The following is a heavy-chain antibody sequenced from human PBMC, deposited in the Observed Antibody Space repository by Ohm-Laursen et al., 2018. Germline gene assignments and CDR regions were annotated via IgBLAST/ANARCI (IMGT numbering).Heavy chain of an antibody. CDR3: ARDPIDNNGYNPDY. Sequence: SLRLSCAASGFTISNNYMNWVRQAPGKGLEWVASIKQDGTEKHYVESMQGRFTISRDNAKNSVYLQMNSLRAEDTAIYYCARDPIDNNGYNPDYWGQGTLVTVSS. J-gene: IGHJ4*02. CDR2: IKQDGTEK. V-gene: IGHV3-7*01. CDR1: GFTISNNY. D-gene: IGHD1-14*01.